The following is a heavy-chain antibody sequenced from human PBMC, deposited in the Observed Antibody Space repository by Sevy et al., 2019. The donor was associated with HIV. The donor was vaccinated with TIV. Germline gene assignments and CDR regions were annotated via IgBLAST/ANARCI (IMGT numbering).Heavy chain of an antibody. D-gene: IGHD4-17*01. J-gene: IGHJ4*02. CDR2: IWFDGSNT. V-gene: IGHV3-33*01. CDR1: GFTFSTYG. Sequence: GGSLRRSCAASGFTFSTYGMHWVRQAPGKGLEWVAVIWFDGSNTYYADSVKGRFTISRDIAKNTLHLQMNSLRAEDTAVYYCARDLEFYDYGDYGPAFMPDYWGQGTLVTVSS. CDR3: ARDLEFYDYGDYGPAFMPDY.